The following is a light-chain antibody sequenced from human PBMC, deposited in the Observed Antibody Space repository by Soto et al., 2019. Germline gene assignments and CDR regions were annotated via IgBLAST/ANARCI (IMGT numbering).Light chain of an antibody. CDR2: GAS. J-gene: IGKJ5*01. V-gene: IGKV3-15*01. Sequence: EIVMTQSPATLSVSPGERATLSCRASQSVSNNLAWYKQKPGQGPRLLIYGASTRATGIPARFSGSGSGTDFTLTISSLEPEDFAVYYCQQYNNWPPITFGQGTRLEIK. CDR3: QQYNNWPPIT. CDR1: QSVSNN.